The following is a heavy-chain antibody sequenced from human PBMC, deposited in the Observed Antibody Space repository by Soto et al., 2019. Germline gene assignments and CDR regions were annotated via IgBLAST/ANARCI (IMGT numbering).Heavy chain of an antibody. J-gene: IGHJ4*02. CDR2: ISGSGGST. CDR3: AKDRGSSSWYFDY. CDR1: GFTFSSHA. Sequence: GGSLRLSCAASGFTFSSHAMSWVRQAPGKGLEWVSAISGSGGSTYYADSVKGRFTISRDNSKNTLYLQMNSLRAEDTAVYYCAKDRGSSSWYFDYWGQGTLVTVSS. D-gene: IGHD6-13*01. V-gene: IGHV3-23*01.